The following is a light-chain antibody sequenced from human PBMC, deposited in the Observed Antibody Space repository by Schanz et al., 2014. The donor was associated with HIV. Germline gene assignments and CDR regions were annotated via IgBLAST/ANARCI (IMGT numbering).Light chain of an antibody. CDR3: ATWDDALKAWV. J-gene: IGLJ3*02. Sequence: QSALTQPPSASGSPGQSVTISCTGASSDVAGYNFVSWYQQHPGKAPKLMIYEVTKRPSGVSNRFSGSKSGNTASLTISGLQGEDEADYYCATWDDALKAWVFGGGTKVTVL. V-gene: IGLV2-8*01. CDR2: EVT. CDR1: SSDVAGYNF.